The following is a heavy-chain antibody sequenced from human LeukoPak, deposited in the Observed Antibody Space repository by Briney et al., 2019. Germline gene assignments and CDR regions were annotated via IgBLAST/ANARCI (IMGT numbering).Heavy chain of an antibody. CDR3: AGSSGYYLGDAFDI. CDR2: IRYDGSNK. V-gene: IGHV3-30*02. Sequence: GGSLRLSCAASGFTFSSYGMHWVRQAPGKGLEWVAFIRYDGSNKYYADSVKGRFTISRDNSKNTLYLQRNSLRAEDTAVYYCAGSSGYYLGDAFDIWGQGTMVTVSS. J-gene: IGHJ3*02. D-gene: IGHD3-22*01. CDR1: GFTFSSYG.